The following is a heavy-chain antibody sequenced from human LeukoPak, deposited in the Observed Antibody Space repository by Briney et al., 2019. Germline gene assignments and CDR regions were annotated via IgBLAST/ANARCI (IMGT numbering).Heavy chain of an antibody. Sequence: GGSLRLSFAASGFNFTSYAMNWVRQAPGKGLEWVSAISGSGGSTYYADSVKGRFTISRDNSKNTVSLQMNSLRAEDTALYYCAKGYAYYYGPGSNYGMDVWGQGTTVTVSS. CDR3: AKGYAYYYGPGSNYGMDV. V-gene: IGHV3-23*01. J-gene: IGHJ6*02. CDR1: GFNFTSYA. D-gene: IGHD3-10*01. CDR2: ISGSGGST.